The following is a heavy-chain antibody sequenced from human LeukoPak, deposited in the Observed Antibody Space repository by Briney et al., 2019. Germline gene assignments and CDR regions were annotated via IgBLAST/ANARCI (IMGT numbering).Heavy chain of an antibody. CDR3: ARGSVDYGSGSYYYYYMDV. V-gene: IGHV3-13*01. J-gene: IGHJ6*03. Sequence: PGGSLRLSCAASGFTFSSYDMHWVRQATGKGLEWVSAIGTAGDTYYPGSVKGRFTISRENAKNSLYLQMNSLRAGDTAVYYCARGSVDYGSGSYYYYYMDVWGEGTTVTISS. CDR1: GFTFSSYD. CDR2: IGTAGDT. D-gene: IGHD3-10*01.